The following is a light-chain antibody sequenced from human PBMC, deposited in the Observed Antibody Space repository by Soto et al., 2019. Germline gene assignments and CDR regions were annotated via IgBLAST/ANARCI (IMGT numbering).Light chain of an antibody. V-gene: IGKV3-11*01. J-gene: IGKJ1*01. CDR3: QQHSHWPPWT. CDR1: ENVRTF. CDR2: GAS. Sequence: VLTQSPATLSLSPVELATLSCRASENVRTFVDWYQQKPGQAPRLLIYGASNRATDIPARFSGSGSGTDFTLTISNLEPEDFAVYYCQQHSHWPPWTCGQGTKGDIK.